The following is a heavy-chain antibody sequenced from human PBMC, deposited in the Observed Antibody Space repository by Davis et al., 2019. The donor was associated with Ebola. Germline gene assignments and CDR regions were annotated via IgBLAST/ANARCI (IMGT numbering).Heavy chain of an antibody. CDR1: GFPFTTYT. CDR3: ARRADY. J-gene: IGHJ4*02. V-gene: IGHV3-21*01. CDR2: VSSYSDKI. Sequence: GESLKISCAASGFPFTTYTLNWVRQAPGKGLECVASVSSYSDKIYYADSVKGRFTASRDNAKNSLYLQMNSLRAEDTAVYYCARRADYWGQGTLVTVSS.